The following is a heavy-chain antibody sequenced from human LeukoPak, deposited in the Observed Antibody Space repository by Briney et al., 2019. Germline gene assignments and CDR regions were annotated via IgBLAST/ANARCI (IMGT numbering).Heavy chain of an antibody. J-gene: IGHJ5*02. Sequence: GASVKVSCKASGYTFTSYYMHWVRQAPGQGLEWMGIINPSGGSTSYAQKFQGRVTITRNTSISTAYMELSSLRSEDTAVYYSARGPSGRNLKTGTTRASWFDPWGQGTLVTVSS. CDR3: ARGPSGRNLKTGTTRASWFDP. D-gene: IGHD1-1*01. V-gene: IGHV1-46*01. CDR2: INPSGGST. CDR1: GYTFTSYY.